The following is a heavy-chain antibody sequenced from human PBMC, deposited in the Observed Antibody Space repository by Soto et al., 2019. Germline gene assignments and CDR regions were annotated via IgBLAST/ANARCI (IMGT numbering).Heavy chain of an antibody. CDR3: ARDRGRYYLAC. Sequence: GGSLRLSCSASGFTFSSYSMGWVRQAPGKGLEWVSSLSSSGRDIYYADSVKGRFTISRDNAKNLLFLQMNSLRVDDMAVYYCARDRGRYYLACWGQGTQVTVSS. V-gene: IGHV3-21*01. CDR1: GFTFSSYS. CDR2: LSSSGRDI. J-gene: IGHJ4*02. D-gene: IGHD3-10*01.